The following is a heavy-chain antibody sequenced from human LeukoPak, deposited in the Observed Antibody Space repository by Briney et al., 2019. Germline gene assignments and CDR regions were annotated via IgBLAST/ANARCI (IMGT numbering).Heavy chain of an antibody. V-gene: IGHV3-74*01. CDR1: GFTFSNYW. CDR3: ARDLGQYYDTSDNWFDP. D-gene: IGHD3-22*01. Sequence: GSLRLSCAASGFTFSNYWMHWVRPAPGKGLVWVSRINSDGINTSYADSVKGRFTISRDNAKNTLNLQMNSLRAEHTAVYYCARDLGQYYDTSDNWFDPWGQGTLVTVSS. CDR2: INSDGINT. J-gene: IGHJ5*02.